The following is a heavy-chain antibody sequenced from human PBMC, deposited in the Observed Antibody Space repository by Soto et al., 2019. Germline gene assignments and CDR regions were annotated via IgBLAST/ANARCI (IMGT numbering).Heavy chain of an antibody. CDR3: GGYNSGYNNNWFDP. CDR1: GGSMSGYY. J-gene: IGHJ5*02. CDR2: IYYSGST. Sequence: PSETLSLTCTVSGGSMSGYYWTWFRQPPGKGLEYIGFIYYSGSTNYNPSLKSRVTISVDTSKNQFSLRLTSVTAADTAVYYCGGYNSGYNNNWFDPWGQGTLVTVSS. V-gene: IGHV4-59*08. D-gene: IGHD6-19*01.